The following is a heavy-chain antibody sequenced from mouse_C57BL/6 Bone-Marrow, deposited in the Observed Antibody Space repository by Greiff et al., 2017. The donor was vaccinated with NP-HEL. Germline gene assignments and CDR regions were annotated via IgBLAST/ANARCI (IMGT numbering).Heavy chain of an antibody. CDR1: GYAFSSSW. D-gene: IGHD2-2*01. CDR3: ARDPYGYDGAY. J-gene: IGHJ3*01. CDR2: IYPGDGDT. Sequence: VKLLESGPELVKPGASVKISCKASGYAFSSSWMNWVKQRPGKGLEWIGRIYPGDGDTNYNGKFKGKATLTADKSSSTAYMQLSSLTSEDSAVYFCARDPYGYDGAYWGQGTLVTVSA. V-gene: IGHV1-82*01.